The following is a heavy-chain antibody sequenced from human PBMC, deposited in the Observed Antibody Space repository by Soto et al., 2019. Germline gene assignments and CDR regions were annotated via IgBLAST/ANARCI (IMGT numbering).Heavy chain of an antibody. CDR3: AKKEYSSGWYAVDY. D-gene: IGHD6-19*01. CDR2: VSGSGGNT. J-gene: IGHJ4*02. V-gene: IGHV3-23*01. CDR1: GFTFINYA. Sequence: SCAASGFTFINYAMSWVRQAPGKGLEWVSVVSGSGGNTYYADSVKGRFTISRDNSRDTLYLQMDSMRAKDTAVYFCAKKEYSSGWYAVDYWGQGTLVTVSS.